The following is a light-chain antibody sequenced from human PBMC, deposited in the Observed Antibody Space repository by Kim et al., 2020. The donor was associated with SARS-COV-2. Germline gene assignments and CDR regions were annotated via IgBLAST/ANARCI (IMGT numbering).Light chain of an antibody. CDR1: NIASKS. V-gene: IGLV3-21*04. J-gene: IGLJ2*01. CDR3: EVWDTSSDHVI. CDR2: YDT. Sequence: APRETARITCGGDNIASKSVHWYQQKPGQAPVLVIYYDTDRPSGIPERFSGSNSGNTATLTISRVEAGDEAAYYCEVWDTSSDHVIFGGGTKLSVL.